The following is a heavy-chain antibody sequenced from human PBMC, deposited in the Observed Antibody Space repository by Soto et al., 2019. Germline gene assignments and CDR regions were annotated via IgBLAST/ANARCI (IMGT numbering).Heavy chain of an antibody. CDR1: GGSISSGNYC. J-gene: IGHJ4*02. CDR2: IYYSGST. Sequence: PSETLSLTCIVSGGSISSGNYCWSWIRQPPGKGLEWIGYIYYSGSTYYNPSLKSRVTISVDASKNQFSLKLSSVTAADTAVYYCARSHGSGSYYNDYWGQGTLVTVSS. V-gene: IGHV4-30-4*01. D-gene: IGHD3-10*01. CDR3: ARSHGSGSYYNDY.